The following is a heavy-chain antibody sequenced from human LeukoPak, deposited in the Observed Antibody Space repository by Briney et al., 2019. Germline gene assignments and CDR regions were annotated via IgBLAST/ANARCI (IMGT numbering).Heavy chain of an antibody. CDR3: ARDLMGASHFDY. V-gene: IGHV4-59*11. D-gene: IGHD4/OR15-4a*01. J-gene: IGHJ4*02. Sequence: SETLSLTCTVSGGRINNHYWTWIRQPPRKGLEWLGYIYYSGTTNYNPSLRTRVTISIDTSKNQFSLKMSSVTAADTAVYYCARDLMGASHFDYWGQGTLVTVSS. CDR2: IYYSGTT. CDR1: GGRINNHY.